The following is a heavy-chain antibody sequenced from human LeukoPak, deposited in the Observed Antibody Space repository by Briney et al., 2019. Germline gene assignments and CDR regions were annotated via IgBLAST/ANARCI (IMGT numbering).Heavy chain of an antibody. CDR1: GGSFSGYY. J-gene: IGHJ6*02. CDR3: ARLGGSFYGMDV. V-gene: IGHV4-34*01. D-gene: IGHD3-16*01. Sequence: PSETLSLTCAVYGGSFSGYYWSWIRQPPGKGLEWIGEINHSGSTNYNPSLKSRVTISVDTSKNQFSLKLSSVTAADTAAYYCARLGGSFYGMDVWGQGTTVTVSS. CDR2: INHSGST.